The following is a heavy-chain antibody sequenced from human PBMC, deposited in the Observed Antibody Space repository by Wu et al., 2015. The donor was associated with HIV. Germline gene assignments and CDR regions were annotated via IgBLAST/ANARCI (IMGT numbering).Heavy chain of an antibody. CDR3: ASSPRDVWSAGLLH. CDR2: FDPEDEKI. J-gene: IGHJ1*01. Sequence: QVQLVQSGTEVKKYGASVKVSCKVSGLGLKKLSIHWVRQTQTKRLEWMGGFDPEDEKIIYAEGFQGRVTMTEDSLTDTAYLEINSLTSADKAIYFCASSPRDVWSAGLLHWGQGHRVSPSTQ. D-gene: IGHD6-13*01. CDR1: GLGLKKLS. V-gene: IGHV1-24*01.